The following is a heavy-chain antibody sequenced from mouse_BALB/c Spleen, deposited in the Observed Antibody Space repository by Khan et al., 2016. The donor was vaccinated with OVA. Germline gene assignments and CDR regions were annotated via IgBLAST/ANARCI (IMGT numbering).Heavy chain of an antibody. CDR2: ISYSGNT. CDR3: ARVYGGDCDY. D-gene: IGHD1-1*01. J-gene: IGHJ2*01. CDR1: GYSIASDYA. Sequence: EVQLVQSGPGLVRPSQSLSLTCTVTGYSIASDYAWNWIRQFPGNKLEWMGFISYSGNTNYNPSLKSRISITRDTSKNQFFLQLNSVTTEDTARCYCARVYGGDCDYWGQGNPLT. V-gene: IGHV3-2*02.